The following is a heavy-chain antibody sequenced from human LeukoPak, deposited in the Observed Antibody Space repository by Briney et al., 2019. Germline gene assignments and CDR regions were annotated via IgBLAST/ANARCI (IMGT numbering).Heavy chain of an antibody. CDR1: GFTFISYD. Sequence: GGSLRLSCAASGFTFISYDMHWVRQPTGKGLEWVSGIDTAGGTYYAGSVKGRFTISRDNSNNLVFLQMNNLRVDDTAVYYCAKAPDFVWGSYRNNYFDSWGQGTLVSVS. CDR2: IDTAGGT. J-gene: IGHJ5*01. V-gene: IGHV3-13*04. CDR3: AKAPDFVWGSYRNNYFDS. D-gene: IGHD3-16*02.